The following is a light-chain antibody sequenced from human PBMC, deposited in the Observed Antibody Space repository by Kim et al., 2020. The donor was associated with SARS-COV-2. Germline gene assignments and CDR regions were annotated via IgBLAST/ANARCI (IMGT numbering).Light chain of an antibody. J-gene: IGKJ2*03. V-gene: IGKV3-20*01. CDR1: QSVSSSY. CDR3: QQYGSSPLYS. CDR2: GAS. Sequence: PGERATPACRASQSVSSSYLAWYQQKPGQAPRLLIDGASSRATGIPDRFSGSGSGTDFTLTISRLEPEDFAVYYCQQYGSSPLYSFGQGTKLEI.